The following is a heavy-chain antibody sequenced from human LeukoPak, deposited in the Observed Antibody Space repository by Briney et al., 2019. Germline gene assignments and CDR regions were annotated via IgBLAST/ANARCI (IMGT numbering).Heavy chain of an antibody. D-gene: IGHD3-10*01. CDR2: VNPNSGKT. Sequence: ASVKVPCKASGNTFTNYDMNWVRQATGQGLEWMGWVNPNSGKTGYAQKFQGRVSMTRNTSISTAYMELSSLRPEDTAVYYCARAPASYGSGNDYSNDYGMDVWGQGPTLTVTS. J-gene: IGHJ6*02. V-gene: IGHV1-8*01. CDR1: GNTFTNYD. CDR3: ARAPASYGSGNDYSNDYGMDV.